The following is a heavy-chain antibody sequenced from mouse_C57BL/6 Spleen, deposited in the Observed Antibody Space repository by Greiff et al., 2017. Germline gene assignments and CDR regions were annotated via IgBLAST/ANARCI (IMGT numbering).Heavy chain of an antibody. CDR3: ARPYYGNYEFAY. J-gene: IGHJ3*01. D-gene: IGHD2-10*01. CDR2: ISSGSSTI. CDR1: GFTFSDYG. V-gene: IGHV5-17*01. Sequence: EVTLVESGGGLVKPGGSLKLSCAASGFTFSDYGMHWVRQAPEKGLEWVAYISSGSSTIYYADTVNGQLTISRDNVKNTLYLQMTSVRSEDTAMYYCARPYYGNYEFAYWGQGTLVTVSA.